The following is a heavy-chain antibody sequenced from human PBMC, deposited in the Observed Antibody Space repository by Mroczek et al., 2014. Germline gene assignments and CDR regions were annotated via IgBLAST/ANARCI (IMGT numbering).Heavy chain of an antibody. CDR2: IYYSGST. CDR3: ARATYYDFWSGYYTPPVYYYYMDV. J-gene: IGHJ6*03. V-gene: IGHV4-59*01. Sequence: QVQLQESGPGLVKPSETLSLTCTVSGGSISSYYWSWIRQPPGKGLEWIGYIYYSGSTNYNPSLKSRVTISVDTSKNQFSLKLSSVTAADTAVYYCARATYYDFWSGYYTPPVYYYYMDVWGKGTTVTVSS. CDR1: GGSISSYY. D-gene: IGHD3-3*01.